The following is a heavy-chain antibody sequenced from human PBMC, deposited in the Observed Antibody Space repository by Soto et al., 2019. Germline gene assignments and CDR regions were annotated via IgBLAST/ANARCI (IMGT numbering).Heavy chain of an antibody. J-gene: IGHJ4*02. D-gene: IGHD3-16*02. CDR2: INAGNGNT. CDR1: GYTITSYP. Sequence: GASVKGSWKTAGYTITSYPIHCWSHAPGQRLEWMGWINAGNGNTKYSQKFQGRFTISRDNSKNMLSLQMNSLRAEETDVYFCASSLDYRYETYFLDYWGQGALVTVSS. V-gene: IGHV1-3*01. CDR3: ASSLDYRYETYFLDY.